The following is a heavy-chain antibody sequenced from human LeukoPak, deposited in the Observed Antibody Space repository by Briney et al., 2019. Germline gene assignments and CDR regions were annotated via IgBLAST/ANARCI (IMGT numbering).Heavy chain of an antibody. V-gene: IGHV1-69*13. CDR3: ARVVDNCSGGSCYSALFDH. Sequence: SVKVSCKASGGTFTSYAISWVRQAPGQGLEWMGVIIPIFGTANYAQKFQGRVTITADESTSTAYMELSSLRSEDTAVYYCARVVDNCSGGSCYSALFDHWGQGTLVTVSS. J-gene: IGHJ4*02. CDR2: IIPIFGTA. CDR1: GGTFTSYA. D-gene: IGHD2-15*01.